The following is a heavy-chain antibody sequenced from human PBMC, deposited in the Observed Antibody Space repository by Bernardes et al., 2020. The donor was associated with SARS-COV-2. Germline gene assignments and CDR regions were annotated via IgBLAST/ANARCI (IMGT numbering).Heavy chain of an antibody. J-gene: IGHJ5*02. CDR2: VYSGST. CDR3: ARGRGFCTNAECQWFDP. V-gene: IGHV4-59*01. CDR1: GGAIRGYY. D-gene: IGHD2-8*01. Sequence: SETLSLTCTVSGGAIRGYYWSWVRQHPGQGLERIGSVYSGSTNYNPSLKIRVTISVDTSKNQFSLKMTSVTAADTAVYFCARGRGFCTNAECQWFDPWGQGTLVTVSS.